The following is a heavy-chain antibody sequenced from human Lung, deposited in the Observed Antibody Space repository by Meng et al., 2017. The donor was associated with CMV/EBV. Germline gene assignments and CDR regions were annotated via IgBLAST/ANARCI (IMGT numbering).Heavy chain of an antibody. V-gene: IGHV4-30-2*06. D-gene: IGHD5-24*01. CDR2: IYHGGKT. CDR3: ARRRDGYKYWFFDN. Sequence: SGCFISSRAYSWNWIRQSPGKGLEWIGFIYHGGKTYYDLSLKSRVTISVDTSKNELYLRLNSVTAADTAVYYCARRRDGYKYWFFDNWGQGALVTVSS. CDR1: GCFISSRAYS. J-gene: IGHJ4*02.